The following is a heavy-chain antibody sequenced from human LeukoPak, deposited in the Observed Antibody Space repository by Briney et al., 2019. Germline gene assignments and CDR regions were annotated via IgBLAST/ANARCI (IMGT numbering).Heavy chain of an antibody. CDR1: GFTFTDYY. D-gene: IGHD2-21*01. CDR3: AREPIVVRRGYYYYHMDI. V-gene: IGHV1-2*02. Sequence: ASVNVSCTTSGFTFTDYYIHWVRQAPGQGLEWMGWIKPNGGATNHAQKFQGRVTMTRDKSISTAYMELRRLRSDDTAVYYGAREPIVVRRGYYYYHMDIWGQGATVTISS. CDR2: IKPNGGAT. J-gene: IGHJ6*03.